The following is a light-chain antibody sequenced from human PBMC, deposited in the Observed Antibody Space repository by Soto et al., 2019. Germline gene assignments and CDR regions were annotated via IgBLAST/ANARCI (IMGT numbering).Light chain of an antibody. J-gene: IGKJ4*01. CDR2: LGS. CDR3: MQALPTPT. Sequence: DIVMTQSPLSLPVTPGEPASISCRSSQSLLHRNGYNYLDWYLQKSGQSPQLLIYLGSNRASGVPDRFSGSGSGTDFTLKISRVEAEDVGVYYCMQALPTPTFGGGTKVEIK. CDR1: QSLLHRNGYNY. V-gene: IGKV2-28*01.